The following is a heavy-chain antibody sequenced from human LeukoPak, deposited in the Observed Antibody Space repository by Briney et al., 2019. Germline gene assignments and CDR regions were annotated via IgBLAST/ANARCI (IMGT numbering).Heavy chain of an antibody. CDR3: ARDAGSYYGYYYYYMDV. D-gene: IGHD3-10*01. J-gene: IGHJ6*03. V-gene: IGHV1-2*02. Sequence: ASVKVSCKASGYTFTGYYMHWVRQAPGQGLEWMGWINPNSGGTNYAQKFQGRVTMTRDTSISTAYMELSRLRSDDTAVYYCARDAGSYYGYYYYYMDVWGKGTTVTVSS. CDR1: GYTFTGYY. CDR2: INPNSGGT.